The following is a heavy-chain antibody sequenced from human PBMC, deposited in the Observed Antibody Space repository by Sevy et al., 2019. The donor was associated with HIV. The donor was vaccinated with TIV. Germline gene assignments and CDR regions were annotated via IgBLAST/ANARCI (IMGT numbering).Heavy chain of an antibody. D-gene: IGHD1-7*01. V-gene: IGHV1-8*01. CDR1: GYTFSSHD. CDR3: ARDPSGNYLKPHYRDYYGSDV. CDR2: MNPNNGNI. Sequence: ASVKVSCKTSGYTFSSHDINWVRQAPGQGLEWMGWMNPNNGNIGYLQKFQDRVTMTRDRSIATAYMELRGLTSDDTAVYYCARDPSGNYLKPHYRDYYGSDVWGQGTAVTVSS. J-gene: IGHJ6*02.